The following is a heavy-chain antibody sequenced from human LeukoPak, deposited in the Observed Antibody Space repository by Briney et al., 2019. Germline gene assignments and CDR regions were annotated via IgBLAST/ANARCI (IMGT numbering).Heavy chain of an antibody. D-gene: IGHD6-13*01. V-gene: IGHV1-8*02. CDR1: GYTFTSYG. Sequence: ASVKVSCKASGYTFTSYGISWARQAPGQGLEWMGWMNPKSGNTGYAPKFQGRVTMTRNTSIDTAFMELKSLSFEDTAVYYCAKATTTIAAVPHNPWGQGTLVTVSS. CDR3: AKATTTIAAVPHNP. J-gene: IGHJ5*02. CDR2: MNPKSGNT.